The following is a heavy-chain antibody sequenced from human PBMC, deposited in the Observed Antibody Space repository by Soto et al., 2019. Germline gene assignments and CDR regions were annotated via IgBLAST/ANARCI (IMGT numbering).Heavy chain of an antibody. CDR3: ARQCRGVTCPWFVP. D-gene: IGHD2-15*01. J-gene: IGHJ5*02. CDR1: GGSISSSNW. Sequence: SETLSLTCAVSGGSISSSNWWSWVRQPPGKGLEWIGEIYHSGSTSYNPSLKSRVSISVDKSKNQFSLNLSSVTAADTAVYYCARQCRGVTCPWFVPWGQGTLVTVSS. CDR2: IYHSGST. V-gene: IGHV4-4*02.